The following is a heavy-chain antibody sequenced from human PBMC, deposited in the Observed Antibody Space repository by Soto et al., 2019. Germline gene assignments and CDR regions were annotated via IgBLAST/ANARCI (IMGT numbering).Heavy chain of an antibody. CDR1: GGTFSSYA. V-gene: IGHV1-69*13. Sequence: SVKVSCKASGGTFSSYAISWVRQAPGQGLEWMGGIIPIFGTANYAQKFQGRVTITADESTSTAYMELSSLRSEDTAVYYCARDRNVDYDSSGYYPFDPWGQGTLATVSS. CDR2: IIPIFGTA. CDR3: ARDRNVDYDSSGYYPFDP. J-gene: IGHJ5*02. D-gene: IGHD3-22*01.